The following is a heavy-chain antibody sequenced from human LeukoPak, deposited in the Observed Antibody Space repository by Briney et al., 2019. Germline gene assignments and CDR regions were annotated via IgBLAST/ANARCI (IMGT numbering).Heavy chain of an antibody. CDR1: GFTFSSYW. J-gene: IGHJ5*02. CDR3: ARDRYSSSWYRNWFDP. CDR2: IKQDGSEK. Sequence: GGSLRLSCAASGFTFSSYWMSWVRQAPGKGLEWVANIKQDGSEKYYVDSVKGRFTISRDNAKNSLYLQMNSLRAEDTAVYYCARDRYSSSWYRNWFDPWGQGTLVTVSS. V-gene: IGHV3-7*01. D-gene: IGHD6-13*01.